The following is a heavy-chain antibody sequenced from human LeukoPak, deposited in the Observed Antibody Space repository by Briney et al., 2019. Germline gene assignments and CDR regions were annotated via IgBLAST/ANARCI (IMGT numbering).Heavy chain of an antibody. CDR2: ISSSSSYI. D-gene: IGHD6-13*01. CDR1: GFTFSSYS. Sequence: GGSLRLSCAASGFTFSSYSMNWVRQAPGKGLEWVSSISSSSSYIYYADTVKGRFTISRDNAKNSLYLQMNRLRAEDTAVYYCARGERPGYSSSWYVDYWGQGTLVTVSS. CDR3: ARGERPGYSSSWYVDY. V-gene: IGHV3-21*01. J-gene: IGHJ4*02.